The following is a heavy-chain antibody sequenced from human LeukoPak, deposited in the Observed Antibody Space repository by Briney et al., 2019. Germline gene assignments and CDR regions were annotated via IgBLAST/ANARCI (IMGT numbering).Heavy chain of an antibody. D-gene: IGHD3-16*02. J-gene: IGHJ4*02. CDR1: GGSISGIYY. CDR2: IYSGGGI. CDR3: ARLIGLGEVSPYFDF. V-gene: IGHV4-39*07. Sequence: SETLSLTCTVSGGSISGIYYWGWIRQSPGKGLEWIGSIYSGGGIYYNPSLKSRVTISVDTSKSQFSLKLNSVTAPDTAVYYCARLIGLGEVSPYFDFWGQGRLVTASS.